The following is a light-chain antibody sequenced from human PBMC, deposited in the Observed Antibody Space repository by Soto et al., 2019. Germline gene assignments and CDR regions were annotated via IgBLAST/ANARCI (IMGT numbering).Light chain of an antibody. Sequence: DIQMTQSPSTLSASVGDRVTITCRASQDINDWLAWYQQKPGNAPKFLIYDASTLESGVPSRFSGSRSGTEFTLTISSLQSDDFATYYCQQYNTYVTFGGGTKVDIK. CDR1: QDINDW. J-gene: IGKJ4*01. CDR3: QQYNTYVT. CDR2: DAS. V-gene: IGKV1-5*01.